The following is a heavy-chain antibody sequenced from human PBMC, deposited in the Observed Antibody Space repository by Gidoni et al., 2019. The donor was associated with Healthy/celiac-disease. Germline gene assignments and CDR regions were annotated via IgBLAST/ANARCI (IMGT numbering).Heavy chain of an antibody. CDR1: GSTLSSYC. CDR2: ISSSSSTI. D-gene: IGHD6-19*01. CDR3: ARDMLAQEYSSGWPTDAFDI. J-gene: IGHJ3*02. Sequence: EVQLVASGGGLVQPGGSLRLSCAASGSTLSSYCMNWVRQAPGKGLEWVSYISSSSSTIYYADSVKGRFTISRDNAKNSLYLQMNSLRDEDTAVYYCARDMLAQEYSSGWPTDAFDIWGQGTMVTVSS. V-gene: IGHV3-48*02.